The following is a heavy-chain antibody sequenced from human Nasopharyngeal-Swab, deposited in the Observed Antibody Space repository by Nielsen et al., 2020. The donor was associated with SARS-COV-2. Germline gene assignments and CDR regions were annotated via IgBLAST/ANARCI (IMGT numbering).Heavy chain of an antibody. J-gene: IGHJ4*02. D-gene: IGHD3-16*01. CDR1: GFNFSAYW. Sequence: GGSLTLSCAASGFNFSAYWMNWVRLVPLKRLEWVATVKQDGTAIYHVDSLKGRFTISRDNAKNSLYLQMNSLRADDTAVYYCARENWGKLDYWGQGTLVTVSS. CDR2: VKQDGTAI. CDR3: ARENWGKLDY. V-gene: IGHV3-7*04.